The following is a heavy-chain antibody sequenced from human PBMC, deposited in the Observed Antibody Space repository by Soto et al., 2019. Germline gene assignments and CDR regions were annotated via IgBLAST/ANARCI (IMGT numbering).Heavy chain of an antibody. CDR3: VRDGHSVIGGLFDY. J-gene: IGHJ4*02. CDR1: GFTVSSNH. Sequence: EVQLVESGGALVQPGTSLRLSCAASGFTVSSNHMSWVRQAPGKGLEWVSVIYSGGRTHYADSVKGRFTISRDNSKNTLYLQMNSLRTEDTAVYYCVRDGHSVIGGLFDYWGQGTLVTVSS. CDR2: IYSGGRT. V-gene: IGHV3-66*01. D-gene: IGHD2-21*01.